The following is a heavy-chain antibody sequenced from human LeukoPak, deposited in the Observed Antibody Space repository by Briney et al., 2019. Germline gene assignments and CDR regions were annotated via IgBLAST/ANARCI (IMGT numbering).Heavy chain of an antibody. CDR2: IWYDGSNK. J-gene: IGHJ3*02. CDR3: ARAEGYYDSSGNDAFDI. Sequence: PGGSLRLSCAASGFTFSSYGIHWVRQAPGKGLEWVAVIWYDGSNKYYADSVKGRFTISRDNSKNTLYLQMNSLRAEDTAVYYCARAEGYYDSSGNDAFDIWGQGTMATVSS. V-gene: IGHV3-33*01. D-gene: IGHD3-22*01. CDR1: GFTFSSYG.